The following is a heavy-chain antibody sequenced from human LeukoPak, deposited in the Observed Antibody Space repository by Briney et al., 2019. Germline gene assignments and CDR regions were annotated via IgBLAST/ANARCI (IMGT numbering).Heavy chain of an antibody. V-gene: IGHV4-39*07. CDR3: ARRPLGYCSSTSCYTWWFDP. CDR1: GGSISSGSYY. D-gene: IGHD2-2*02. CDR2: INHSGST. J-gene: IGHJ5*02. Sequence: SETLSLTCTVSGGSISSGSYYWSWIRQPPGKGLEWIGEINHSGSTNYNPSLKSRVTISVDTSKNQFSLKLSSVTAADTAVYYCARRPLGYCSSTSCYTWWFDPWGQGTLVTVSS.